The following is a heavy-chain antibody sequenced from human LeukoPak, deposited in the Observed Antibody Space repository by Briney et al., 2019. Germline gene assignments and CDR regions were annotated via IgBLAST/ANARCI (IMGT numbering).Heavy chain of an antibody. CDR1: GFTSTNYW. CDR3: ARYRRGWESPFDY. D-gene: IGHD6-19*01. Sequence: RGCLRPPCAPSGFTSTNYWLSWVRPAPRQGREWVANIKQDGSEKHYVDSVKGRFTISRDNAKNSLYLQMNSLRAEDTAVYYWARYRRGWESPFDYWGQGTLVTVSS. V-gene: IGHV3-7*03. CDR2: IKQDGSEK. J-gene: IGHJ4*02.